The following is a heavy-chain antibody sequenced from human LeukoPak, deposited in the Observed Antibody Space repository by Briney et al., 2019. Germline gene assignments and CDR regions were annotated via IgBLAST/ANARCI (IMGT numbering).Heavy chain of an antibody. CDR1: GFTFSSYA. CDR2: ISYDGSNK. V-gene: IGHV3-30-3*01. D-gene: IGHD2-15*01. J-gene: IGHJ4*02. CDR3: ASRHCSGGGCYFAGADPFDY. Sequence: GGSLGLSCAASGFTFSSYAMHWVRQAPGKGLEWVAVISYDGSNKYYADSVKGRFTISRDNSKNTLYLQMNSLRAEDTAVYYCASRHCSGGGCYFAGADPFDYWGQGTLVTVSS.